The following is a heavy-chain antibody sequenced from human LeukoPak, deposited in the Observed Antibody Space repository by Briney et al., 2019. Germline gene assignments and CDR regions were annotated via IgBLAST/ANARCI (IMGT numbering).Heavy chain of an antibody. CDR2: INAGNGNT. V-gene: IGHV1-3*01. J-gene: IGHJ5*02. D-gene: IGHD3-22*01. Sequence: ASVKVSCKASGYTFTSYAMHWVRQAPGQRLEWMGWINAGNGNTKYSQKFQGRVTITRDTSASTAYMELSSLRSEDTAVYYCARGSYYYDSSGYYYVRNWFDPWGQGTLVTVSS. CDR3: ARGSYYYDSSGYYYVRNWFDP. CDR1: GYTFTSYA.